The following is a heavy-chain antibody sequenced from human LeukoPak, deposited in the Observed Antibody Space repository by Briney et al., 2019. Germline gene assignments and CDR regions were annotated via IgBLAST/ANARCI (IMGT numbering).Heavy chain of an antibody. CDR2: TNFDGGNK. J-gene: IGHJ4*02. CDR1: GFTFRLFA. CDR3: ARDFSDVDTVPPG. V-gene: IGHV3-30*04. D-gene: IGHD5-18*01. Sequence: GGSLRLSCAASGFTFRLFAMHWVRQAPGKGLEWVAVTNFDGGNKYYADSVKGRFNISRDNSKKTLYLKMKSLRAEDTAVYYCARDFSDVDTVPPGWGQGTLVIVSS.